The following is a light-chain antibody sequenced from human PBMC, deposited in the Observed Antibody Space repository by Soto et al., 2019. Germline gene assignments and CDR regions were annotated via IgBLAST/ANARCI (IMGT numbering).Light chain of an antibody. CDR3: HQTHSVPLT. J-gene: IGKJ5*01. CDR1: ETISRS. Sequence: DIQMTQSPSSLSASVGDRVTITCRASETISRSLNWFQQKPGKAPKLLIYAASILQNEVPSRSSGSGSGTDFTLSNTSLHFEVFATYYCHQTHSVPLTFGQGTRLEI. CDR2: AAS. V-gene: IGKV1-39*01.